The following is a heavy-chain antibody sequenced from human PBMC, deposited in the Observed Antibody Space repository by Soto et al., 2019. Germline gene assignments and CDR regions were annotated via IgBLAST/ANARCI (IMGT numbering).Heavy chain of an antibody. J-gene: IGHJ4*02. CDR3: ARDSSSWPYYFDS. CDR2: VYYSGST. D-gene: IGHD6-13*01. V-gene: IGHV4-59*01. CDR1: GGSIMHYH. Sequence: SETLSLTCTVSGGSIMHYHWSWIRRPPGKGLEWIGYVYYSGSTNYNPSFRSRASLSVDMSKNQFSLKLTSVTAADTALYFCARDSSSWPYYFDSWGQGALVTVSS.